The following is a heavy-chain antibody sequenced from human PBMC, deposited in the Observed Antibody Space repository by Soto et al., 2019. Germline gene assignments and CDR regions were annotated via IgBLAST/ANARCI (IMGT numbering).Heavy chain of an antibody. CDR3: ARARNWNYGGHDY. V-gene: IGHV1-3*01. D-gene: IGHD1-7*01. CDR2: INAGNGNT. J-gene: IGHJ4*02. CDR1: GYTFTSYA. Sequence: QVQLVQSGAEVQKPGASVKVSCKASGYTFTSYAMHWVRQAPGQRLEWMGWINAGNGNTKYSQKFQGRVTITRDTSASTAYMELSSLRSEDTAVYYCARARNWNYGGHDYWGQGTLVAVSS.